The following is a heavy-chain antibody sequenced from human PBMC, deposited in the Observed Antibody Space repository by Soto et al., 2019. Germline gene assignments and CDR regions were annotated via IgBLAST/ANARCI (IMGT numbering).Heavy chain of an antibody. Sequence: GGSLRLSCAASGFTFSNAWMSWVRQAPGKGLEWVGRIKSKTDGGTTDYAAPVKGRFTISRDDSKNTLYLQMNSLKTEDTAVYYCTTASAHYYDSSGLEGDAFDISGQGTMVTVSS. CDR2: IKSKTDGGTT. V-gene: IGHV3-15*01. CDR1: GFTFSNAW. J-gene: IGHJ3*02. D-gene: IGHD3-22*01. CDR3: TTASAHYYDSSGLEGDAFDI.